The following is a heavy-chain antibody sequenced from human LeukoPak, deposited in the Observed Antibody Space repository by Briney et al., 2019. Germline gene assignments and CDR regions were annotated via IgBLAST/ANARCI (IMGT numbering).Heavy chain of an antibody. D-gene: IGHD3-3*01. J-gene: IGHJ5*02. CDR2: IRHDGSSE. CDR3: ARHNTRFLERLPALGS. Sequence: GGTLRLSCLASGFTFNTYAMHWVRRAPGKGLEWVAFIRHDGSSEYYADSVKRRFIYSRDRSGNTLYRQMKTLRPEDTAIYYCARHNTRFLERLPALGSWGQGTLVTVSS. CDR1: GFTFNTYA. V-gene: IGHV3-30*02.